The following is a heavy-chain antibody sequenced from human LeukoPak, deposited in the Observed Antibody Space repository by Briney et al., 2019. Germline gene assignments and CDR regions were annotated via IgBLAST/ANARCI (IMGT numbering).Heavy chain of an antibody. J-gene: IGHJ4*02. V-gene: IGHV4-59*11. CDR3: ARFSSGCTTASCYLTY. CDR2: IFSTGTT. Sequence: SAETLSLTCTVSGGSLSNHYWSWARQPRGGGLELLGDIFSTGTTCYNPSLISPVSISLDTSRHQYLLRLTSVTAADTALYYCARFSSGCTTASCYLTYWGQGILVTVSP. D-gene: IGHD2-2*01. CDR1: GGSLSNHY.